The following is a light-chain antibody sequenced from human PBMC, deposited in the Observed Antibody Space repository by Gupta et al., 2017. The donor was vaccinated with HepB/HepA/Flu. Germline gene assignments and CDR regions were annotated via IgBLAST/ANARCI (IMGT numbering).Light chain of an antibody. Sequence: QSALTQPAYVSGAPGQSITISCTGTSSDVGSYNLVSWYQQHPGKAPKLIIYEVIKRPSGVSNRFSGSKSGNTASLTISGLQAEDEADYYCCSYAGSSTLVFGGGTKLTVL. CDR1: SSDVGSYNL. J-gene: IGLJ3*02. V-gene: IGLV2-23*02. CDR2: EVI. CDR3: CSYAGSSTLV.